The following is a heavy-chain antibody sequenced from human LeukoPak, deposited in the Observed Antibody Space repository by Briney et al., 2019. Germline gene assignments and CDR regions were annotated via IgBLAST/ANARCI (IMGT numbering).Heavy chain of an antibody. CDR2: INPSGGST. D-gene: IGHD2-15*01. V-gene: IGHV1-46*01. Sequence: ASVKVSCKASGYTFTSYYMHWVRQAPGQGLEWMGIINPSGGSTSYAQKFQGRVTITRDTSASTAYMELSSLRSEDTAVYYCASPYCSGGSCSNYFDYWGQGTLVTVSS. CDR1: GYTFTSYY. J-gene: IGHJ4*02. CDR3: ASPYCSGGSCSNYFDY.